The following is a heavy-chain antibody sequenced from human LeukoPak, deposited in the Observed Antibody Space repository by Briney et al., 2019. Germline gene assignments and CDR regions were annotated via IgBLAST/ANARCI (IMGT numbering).Heavy chain of an antibody. D-gene: IGHD3-3*01. V-gene: IGHV1-8*01. CDR1: GYTFTSYD. J-gene: IGHJ6*03. CDR3: ATAPIFGVATGGYYYYMDV. CDR2: MNPNSGNT. Sequence: GASVKVSCKASGYTFTSYDINWVRQATGQGLEWMGWMNPNSGNTGYAQKFQGRVTMTEDTSTDTAYMELSSLRSEDTAVYYCATAPIFGVATGGYYYYMDVWGKGTTVTVSS.